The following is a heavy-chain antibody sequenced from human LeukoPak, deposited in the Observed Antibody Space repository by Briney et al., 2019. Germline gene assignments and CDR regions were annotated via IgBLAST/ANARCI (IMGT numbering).Heavy chain of an antibody. D-gene: IGHD4-17*01. CDR3: ARDSTVTTFRGCVDP. Sequence: ATVKVSCKASGYTFSNYYVHWVRQAPGQGLEWMGVINPSGGSTNYAQKFQGRVTMTRDTSTSTVYMEMSSLRSEDTAVYYCARDSTVTTFRGCVDPWGQGTLVTVSS. J-gene: IGHJ5*02. V-gene: IGHV1-46*01. CDR2: INPSGGST. CDR1: GYTFSNYY.